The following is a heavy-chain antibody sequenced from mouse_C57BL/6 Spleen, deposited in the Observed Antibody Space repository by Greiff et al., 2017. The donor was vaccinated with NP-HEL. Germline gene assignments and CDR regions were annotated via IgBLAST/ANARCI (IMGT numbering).Heavy chain of an antibody. V-gene: IGHV3-1*01. J-gene: IGHJ4*01. CDR2: ISYSGST. CDR1: GYSITSGYD. CDR3: GREARYYAMEY. Sequence: EVQLQESGPGMVKPSQSLSLTCTVTGYSITSGYDWHWIRHFPGNQLEWMGYISYSGSTNYNPSLKSRISITHDTSKNHFFLKLNTVSTEDAAAYYCGREARYYAMEYWGQGTSVTVSS.